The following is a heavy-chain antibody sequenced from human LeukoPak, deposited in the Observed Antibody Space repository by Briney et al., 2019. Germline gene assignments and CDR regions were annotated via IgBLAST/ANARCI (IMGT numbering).Heavy chain of an antibody. V-gene: IGHV3-23*01. CDR1: GFTFSSYA. Sequence: PGGSLRLSCAASGFTFSSYAMSWVRQAPGKGLEWVSAISGSGGSTYYADSVKGRFTISRDNSKNTLYLQMNSLRAEDTAVYYCAKRMDGSSWSPVDYWGQGTLVTVSS. CDR3: AKRMDGSSWSPVDY. CDR2: ISGSGGST. J-gene: IGHJ4*02. D-gene: IGHD6-13*01.